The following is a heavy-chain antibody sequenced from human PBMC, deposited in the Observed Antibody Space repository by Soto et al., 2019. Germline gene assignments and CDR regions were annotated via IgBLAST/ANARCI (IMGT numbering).Heavy chain of an antibody. D-gene: IGHD3-16*01. CDR3: ARGGTLFDP. Sequence: QLVRSGAEVRKPGSSVKVSCKASGGTFSDYTISWVRQAPGQGLEWMGRITPIIGITNYAQKFRGRVTITADKSTSTVYMELSSLRPEDTAVYFCARGGTLFDPWGQGTLVTVSS. V-gene: IGHV1-69*02. CDR2: ITPIIGIT. J-gene: IGHJ5*02. CDR1: GGTFSDYT.